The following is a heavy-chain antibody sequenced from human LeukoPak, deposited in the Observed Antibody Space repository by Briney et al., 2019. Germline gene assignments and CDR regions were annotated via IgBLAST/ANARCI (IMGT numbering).Heavy chain of an antibody. CDR1: GGSFSGYY. V-gene: IGHV4-34*01. J-gene: IGHJ3*02. CDR3: ARGSWLHAFDT. D-gene: IGHD5-12*01. CDR2: INHSGST. Sequence: SETLSLTCAVYGGSFSGYYWSWIRQPPGKGLEWIGEINHSGSTNYNPSLKSRVTISVDTSKNQFSLKLSSVTAADTAVYYCARGSWLHAFDTWGQGTMVTVSS.